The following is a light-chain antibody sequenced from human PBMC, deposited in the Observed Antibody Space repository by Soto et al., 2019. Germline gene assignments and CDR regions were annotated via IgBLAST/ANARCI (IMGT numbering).Light chain of an antibody. CDR3: QQYGSSKTH. J-gene: IGKJ1*01. CDR1: QSVSSSY. CDR2: GAS. Sequence: EIVLTQSPGTLSLSPGERATLSCRASQSVSSSYLAWYQQKPGQAPRLLIYGASSRATGIPDRFSGSGSGTDFTLTISRLEPEDFAVYYCQQYGSSKTHFGQGTKVDIK. V-gene: IGKV3-20*01.